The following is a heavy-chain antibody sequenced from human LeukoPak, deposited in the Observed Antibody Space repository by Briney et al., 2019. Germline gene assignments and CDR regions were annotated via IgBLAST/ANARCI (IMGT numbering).Heavy chain of an antibody. V-gene: IGHV1-8*02. CDR2: MNPNSGNT. D-gene: IGHD2-15*01. Sequence: ASVKVSCKASGYTFTSYGISWVRQATGQGLEWMGWMNPNSGNTGYAQKFQGRVTMTRNTSISTAYMELSSLRSEDTAVYYCAMEGGYCSGGSCSGYWGQGTLVTVSS. CDR1: GYTFTSYG. CDR3: AMEGGYCSGGSCSGY. J-gene: IGHJ4*02.